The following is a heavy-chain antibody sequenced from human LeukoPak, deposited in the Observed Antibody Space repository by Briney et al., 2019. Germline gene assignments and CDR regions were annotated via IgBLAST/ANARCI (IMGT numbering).Heavy chain of an antibody. Sequence: PSETLSLTCAVYGGSFSGYYWSWIRQPPGKGLEWIGEINHSGSTDYNPSLKSRVTISVDTSKNQFSLKLSSVTAADTAVYYCARTGAAMAKFAAYYYYYMDVWGKGTTVTISS. CDR2: INHSGST. CDR3: ARTGAAMAKFAAYYYYYMDV. D-gene: IGHD5-18*01. V-gene: IGHV4-34*01. J-gene: IGHJ6*03. CDR1: GGSFSGYY.